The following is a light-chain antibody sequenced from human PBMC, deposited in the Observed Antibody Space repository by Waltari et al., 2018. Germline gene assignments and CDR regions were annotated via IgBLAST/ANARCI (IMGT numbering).Light chain of an antibody. J-gene: IGLJ3*02. CDR1: SNYGGSYDL. CDR2: EGS. Sequence: APTQPAHGSGSPGQANTLSCHGTSNYGGSYDLCSWYQHHPGKAPKLMIYEGSKRPSGVSNRFSGSKSGDTASLTISGLQAEDETDYYCCSYAGSGTWVFGGGTKLTVL. CDR3: CSYAGSGTWV. V-gene: IGLV2-23*01.